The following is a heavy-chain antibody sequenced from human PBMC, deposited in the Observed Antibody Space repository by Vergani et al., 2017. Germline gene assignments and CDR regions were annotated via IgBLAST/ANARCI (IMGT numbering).Heavy chain of an antibody. CDR2: ISWDGGST. Sequence: EVQLVESGGVVVQPGGSLRLSCAASGFTFDDYTMHWVRQAPGKGLEWVSLISWDGGSTYYADSVKGRFTISRDNIKNSLYLQMNSLRTEDTALYYCAKDPGGAEYHQYFDYWGQGTLVTVSS. D-gene: IGHD2-2*01. J-gene: IGHJ4*02. CDR3: AKDPGGAEYHQYFDY. V-gene: IGHV3-43*01. CDR1: GFTFDDYT.